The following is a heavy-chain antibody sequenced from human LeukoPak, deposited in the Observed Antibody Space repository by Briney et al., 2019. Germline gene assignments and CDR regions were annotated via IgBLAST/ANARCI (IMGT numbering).Heavy chain of an antibody. D-gene: IGHD3-10*01. CDR1: GGTFSSYA. CDR3: ARDRWGYYGSGYPYYFDY. J-gene: IGHJ4*02. CDR2: IIPILGIA. V-gene: IGHV1-69*04. Sequence: ASVKVSCKASGGTFSSYAISWVRQAPGQGLEWMGRIIPILGIANYAQKFQGRVTITADKSTSTAYMELSSLRSEDTAVYYCARDRWGYYGSGYPYYFDYWGQRTLVTVSS.